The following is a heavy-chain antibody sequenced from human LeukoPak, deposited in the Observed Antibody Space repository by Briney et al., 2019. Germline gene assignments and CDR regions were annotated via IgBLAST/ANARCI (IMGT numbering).Heavy chain of an antibody. CDR2: SYYSGIT. J-gene: IGHJ6*03. Sequence: SETLSLTCTVSGYSISSGYYWGWIRQPPGKGLEWIGHSYYSGITNYNPSLKSRVTISVDTSKNQFSLRLSSVTAADTAVYYCVRGGSSSWPYYYYYMDVWGKGTTVTVSS. D-gene: IGHD6-13*01. V-gene: IGHV4-61*01. CDR3: VRGGSSSWPYYYYYMDV. CDR1: GYSISSGYY.